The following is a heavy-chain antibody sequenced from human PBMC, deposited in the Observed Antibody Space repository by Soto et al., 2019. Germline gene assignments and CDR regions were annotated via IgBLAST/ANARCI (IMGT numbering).Heavy chain of an antibody. D-gene: IGHD3-10*01. CDR2: INPNSGGT. CDR1: GYTFTSYG. Sequence: ASVKVSCKASGYTFTSYGISWVRQAPGQGLEWMGWINPNSGGTNYAQKFQGRVTITRDTSIGTAYMELSRLRSDDTAVYYFARSYYYGSGTNLSFDYWGQGTLVTVSS. V-gene: IGHV1-2*02. J-gene: IGHJ4*02. CDR3: ARSYYYGSGTNLSFDY.